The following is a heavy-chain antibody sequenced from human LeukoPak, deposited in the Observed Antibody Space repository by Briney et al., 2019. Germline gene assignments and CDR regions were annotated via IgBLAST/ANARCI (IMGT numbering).Heavy chain of an antibody. Sequence: PSETLSLTCTVSGGSISSYYWSWIRQPPGKGLEWIGYVQYSGNTNYKSSLKSRVTMSVDTSKNQFSLKLSSVTAADTAVYYCARGNVPDWRCDYWGQGTLVTVSS. CDR3: ARGNVPDWRCDY. CDR1: GGSISSYY. J-gene: IGHJ4*02. D-gene: IGHD1-1*01. CDR2: VQYSGNT. V-gene: IGHV4-59*01.